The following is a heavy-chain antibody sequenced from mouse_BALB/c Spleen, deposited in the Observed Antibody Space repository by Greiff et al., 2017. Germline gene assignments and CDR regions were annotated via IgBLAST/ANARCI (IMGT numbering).Heavy chain of an antibody. J-gene: IGHJ4*01. CDR1: GYTFTSYW. CDR3: ARWYYGSRAMDY. V-gene: IGHV1-87*01. CDR2: IYPGDGDT. Sequence: QVQLKESGAELARPGASVKLSCKASGYTFTSYWMQWVKQRPGQGLEWIGAIYPGDGDTRYTQKFKGKATLTADKSSSTAYMQLSSLASEDSAVYYCARWYYGSRAMDYWGQGTSVTVSS. D-gene: IGHD1-1*01.